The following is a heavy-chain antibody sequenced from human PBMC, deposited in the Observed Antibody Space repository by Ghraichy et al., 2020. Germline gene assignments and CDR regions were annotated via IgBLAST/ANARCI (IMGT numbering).Heavy chain of an antibody. D-gene: IGHD3-3*01. CDR2: IKQDGSEK. V-gene: IGHV3-7*03. CDR1: GFTFSSYW. J-gene: IGHJ3*02. Sequence: GESLNISCAASGFTFSSYWMSWVRQAPGKGLEWVANIKQDGSEKYYVDSVKGRFTISRDNAKNSLYLQMNSLRAEDTAVYYCAREGQDYDFWSGYYVVAFDIWGQGTMFTVSS. CDR3: AREGQDYDFWSGYYVVAFDI.